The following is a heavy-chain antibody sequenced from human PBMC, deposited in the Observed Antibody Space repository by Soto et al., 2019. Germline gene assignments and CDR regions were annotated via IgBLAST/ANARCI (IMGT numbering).Heavy chain of an antibody. J-gene: IGHJ4*02. CDR1: GFTFSSYG. Sequence: QVQLVESGGGVVQPGRSLRLSCAASGFTFSSYGMHWVRQAPGKGLEWVAVIWYDGSNKYYADSVKGRFTISRDNSKNTLYLQMTSLRAEDTAVYYCARVPTVTPVFFDYWGQGTLVTVSS. V-gene: IGHV3-33*01. D-gene: IGHD4-17*01. CDR2: IWYDGSNK. CDR3: ARVPTVTPVFFDY.